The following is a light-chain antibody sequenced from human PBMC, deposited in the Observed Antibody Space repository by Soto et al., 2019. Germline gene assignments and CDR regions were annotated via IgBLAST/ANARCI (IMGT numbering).Light chain of an antibody. CDR3: QQYASSVT. Sequence: EIVLTQSPGSLSLSLGERATLSCRASQSVDSAFFAWYQQKPGQPPRLLIHGASRRATGIPDRFSGSGSGTYFSLTISTLEPEYFAVYYCQQYASSVTFGQGTKVGI. V-gene: IGKV3-20*01. CDR2: GAS. CDR1: QSVDSAF. J-gene: IGKJ1*01.